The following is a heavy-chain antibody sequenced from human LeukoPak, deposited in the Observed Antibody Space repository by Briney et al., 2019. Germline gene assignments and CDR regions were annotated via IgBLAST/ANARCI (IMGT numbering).Heavy chain of an antibody. D-gene: IGHD4-23*01. J-gene: IGHJ1*01. V-gene: IGHV4-39*01. CDR1: GGAISNTSYY. CDR3: ARLRSYGGNRGIAY. CDR2: ASYSGST. Sequence: SETLTLTCTVSGGAISNTSYYWVWIRQPPGNGLEWIGSASYSGSTYWNPSLDGRVIISVDTSKNQFSLRLSSVTAADTAIYYCARLRSYGGNRGIAYCGQRSPLAVSS.